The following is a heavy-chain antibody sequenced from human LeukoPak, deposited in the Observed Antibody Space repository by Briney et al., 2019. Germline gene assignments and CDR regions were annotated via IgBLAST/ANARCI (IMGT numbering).Heavy chain of an antibody. J-gene: IGHJ4*02. D-gene: IGHD5-12*01. V-gene: IGHV1-2*02. Sequence: VASVKVSCKASGYTFTGYYMHWVRQAPGQGLEWMGWINPNSGGTNYAQKFQGRVTMTRDTPISTAYMELSRLRSDDTAVYYCARDGGYSGYGLDYWGQGTLVTVSS. CDR1: GYTFTGYY. CDR3: ARDGGYSGYGLDY. CDR2: INPNSGGT.